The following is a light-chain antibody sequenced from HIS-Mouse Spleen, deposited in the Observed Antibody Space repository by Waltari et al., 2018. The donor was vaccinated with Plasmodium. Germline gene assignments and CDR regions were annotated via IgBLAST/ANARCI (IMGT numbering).Light chain of an antibody. V-gene: IGLV3-27*01. Sequence: SYELTQPSSVSVSPGQTARITCSGDVLAKKYARWFQQKPGQAPVLVIYKDSERPSGIPGRFSGSRSGTTVTLTSSGAQVEDEADYYCYSAADNNRVFGGGTKLTVL. CDR1: VLAKKY. CDR3: YSAADNNRV. CDR2: KDS. J-gene: IGLJ3*02.